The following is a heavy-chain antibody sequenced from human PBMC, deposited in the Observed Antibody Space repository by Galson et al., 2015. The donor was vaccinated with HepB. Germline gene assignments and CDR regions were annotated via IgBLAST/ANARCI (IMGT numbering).Heavy chain of an antibody. CDR1: GGTFSSYT. J-gene: IGHJ4*02. Sequence: SVKVSCKASGGTFSSYTISWVRQAPGQGLEWMGRIIPILGIANYAQKFQGRVTITADKSTSTAYMELSSLRSEDTAVYYCARRVTRPSSSWSFDYWGQGTLVTVSS. D-gene: IGHD6-13*01. V-gene: IGHV1-69*02. CDR3: ARRVTRPSSSWSFDY. CDR2: IIPILGIA.